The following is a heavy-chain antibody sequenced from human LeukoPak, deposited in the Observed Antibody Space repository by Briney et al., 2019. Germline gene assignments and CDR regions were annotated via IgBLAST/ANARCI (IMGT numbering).Heavy chain of an antibody. Sequence: SETLSLPCTVSGGSISSYYWSWIRQPPGKGLEWIGYIYYSGSANYNPSLKSRVTISVDTSKNQFSLKLSSVTAADTAVYYCARPIYDSSGLEAFDIWSQGTMVTVSS. CDR1: GGSISSYY. V-gene: IGHV4-59*01. CDR2: IYYSGSA. D-gene: IGHD3-22*01. J-gene: IGHJ3*02. CDR3: ARPIYDSSGLEAFDI.